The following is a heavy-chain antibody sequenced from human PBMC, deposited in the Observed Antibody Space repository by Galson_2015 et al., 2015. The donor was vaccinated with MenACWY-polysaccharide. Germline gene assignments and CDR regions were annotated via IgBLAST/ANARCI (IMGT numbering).Heavy chain of an antibody. Sequence: SLRLSCAASGFTFSSYAMSWVRQAPGKGLEWVSSITSSGGGTYYADSVKGRFTISRDNSKNTLSLQMNSLRAEDTAVYYCAKRCSTSGWYFFDSWGQGILVTVSS. CDR1: GFTFSSYA. V-gene: IGHV3-23*01. D-gene: IGHD2-2*01. CDR2: ITSSGGGT. CDR3: AKRCSTSGWYFFDS. J-gene: IGHJ4*02.